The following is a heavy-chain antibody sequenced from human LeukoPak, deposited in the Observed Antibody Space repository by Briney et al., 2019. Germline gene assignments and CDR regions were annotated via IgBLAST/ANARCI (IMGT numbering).Heavy chain of an antibody. CDR1: GFTSGTFT. J-gene: IGHJ4*02. CDR2: ISSSSRYI. V-gene: IGHV3-21*01. Sequence: GGSWSPSGPAPGFTSGTFTMNWVRQAPGKGLEWVSSISSSSRYIYYADSVKGRFTISRDNAKNSLYLQMNSLRAEDTAVYYCARALYYFDYWGQGTLVTVSS. CDR3: ARALYYFDY.